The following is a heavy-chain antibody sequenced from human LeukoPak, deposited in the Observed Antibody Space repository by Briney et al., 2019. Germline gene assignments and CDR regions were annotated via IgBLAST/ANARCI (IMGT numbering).Heavy chain of an antibody. Sequence: ASVKVSCKASGFTITGAYMHWVRQAPGQGLEWMGWINPNSGETRYERKFQGRVTMTRDTSIDTVHMELGSLTSDDTAVYYCARVLFNSGYDSWGQGTLVTVSS. CDR1: GFTITGAY. D-gene: IGHD3-9*01. J-gene: IGHJ5*01. CDR2: INPNSGET. CDR3: ARVLFNSGYDS. V-gene: IGHV1-2*02.